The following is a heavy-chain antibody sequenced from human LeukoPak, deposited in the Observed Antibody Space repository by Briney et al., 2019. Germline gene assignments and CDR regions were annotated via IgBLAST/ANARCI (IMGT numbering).Heavy chain of an antibody. D-gene: IGHD6-6*01. CDR1: GYSYTSYW. CDR3: ARHFRFGSSSWFDP. Sequence: GASLQISCKGSGYSYTSYWIGWVRQMPGKGLEWMGIIYPGDSDTRYSPSFQGQVTISADKSISTAYLQWSSLKASDTAMYYCARHFRFGSSSWFDPWGQGTLVTVSS. CDR2: IYPGDSDT. J-gene: IGHJ5*02. V-gene: IGHV5-51*01.